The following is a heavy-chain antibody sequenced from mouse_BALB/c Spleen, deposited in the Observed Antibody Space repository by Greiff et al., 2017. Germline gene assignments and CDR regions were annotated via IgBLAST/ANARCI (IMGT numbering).Heavy chain of an antibody. D-gene: IGHD2-2*01. CDR3: ARYGYGFDY. J-gene: IGHJ2*01. CDR1: GFTFSSYG. CDR2: ISSGGSYT. Sequence: EVILVESGGDLVKPGGSLKLSCAASGFTFSSYGMSWVRQTPDKRLEWVATISSGGSYTYYPDSVKGRFTISRDNAKNTLYLQMSSLKSEDTAMYYCARYGYGFDYWGQGTTLTVSS. V-gene: IGHV5-6*01.